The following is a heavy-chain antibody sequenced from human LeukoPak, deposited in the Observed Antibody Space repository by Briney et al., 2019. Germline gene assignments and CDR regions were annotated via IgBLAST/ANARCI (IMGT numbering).Heavy chain of an antibody. CDR3: ARERRVRVSYYYYGMDV. CDR1: GFTFSSYA. V-gene: IGHV3-23*01. Sequence: PGGSLRLSCAASGFTFSSYAMSWVRQAPGKGLEWVSAISGSGGSTYYADSVKGRFTISRDNSKNTLYLQMNSLRAEDTAVYYCARERRVRVSYYYYGMDVWGQGTTVTVSS. CDR2: ISGSGGST. D-gene: IGHD3-10*01. J-gene: IGHJ6*02.